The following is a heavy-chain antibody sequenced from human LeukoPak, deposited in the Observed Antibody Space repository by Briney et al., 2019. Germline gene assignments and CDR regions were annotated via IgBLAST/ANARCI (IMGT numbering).Heavy chain of an antibody. D-gene: IGHD3-10*01. CDR2: ISYDGSNK. CDR3: AKGPRFGELLLMDV. Sequence: PGGSLRLSCAASGFTFSTYEMNWVRQAPGKGLEWVAVISYDGSNKYYADSVKGRFTISRDNSKNTLYLQMNSLRAEDTAVYYCAKGPRFGELLLMDVWGQGTTVTVSS. V-gene: IGHV3-30*18. CDR1: GFTFSTYE. J-gene: IGHJ6*02.